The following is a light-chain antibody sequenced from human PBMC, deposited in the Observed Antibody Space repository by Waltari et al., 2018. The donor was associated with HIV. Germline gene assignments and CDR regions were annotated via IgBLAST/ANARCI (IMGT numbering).Light chain of an antibody. J-gene: IGKJ4*01. CDR1: QTVSSEF. Sequence: EIVLRQSPGTLSLSPGERVSLSCRASQTVSSEFLAWYQQRLGQAPRLLIYGASTRASGIPDRFSGSGSGTEFTLTISRLESEDFAVYYCQQYGDSALTFGGGTKVEIK. CDR3: QQYGDSALT. V-gene: IGKV3-20*01. CDR2: GAS.